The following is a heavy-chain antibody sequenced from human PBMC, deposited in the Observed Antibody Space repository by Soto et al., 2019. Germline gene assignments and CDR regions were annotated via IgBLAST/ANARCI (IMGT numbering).Heavy chain of an antibody. CDR1: GGSFSGYH. V-gene: IGHV4-34*01. D-gene: IGHD1-1*01. Sequence: SATLSITCAGYGGSFSGYHWSWIRQPPGKGLEWIGQIYHSVSTYYNPSLKSRVTISVDTSKNQFSLKLSSVTAADTAVYYCARDSATGTTSLNLDAFDIWGQGTMVTVSS. CDR3: ARDSATGTTSLNLDAFDI. J-gene: IGHJ3*02. CDR2: IYHSVST.